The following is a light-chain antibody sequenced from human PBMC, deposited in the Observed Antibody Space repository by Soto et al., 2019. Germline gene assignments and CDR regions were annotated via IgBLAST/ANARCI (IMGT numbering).Light chain of an antibody. CDR1: QGISSY. CDR2: AAS. V-gene: IGKV1-8*01. J-gene: IGKJ1*01. CDR3: QQYYSYAPT. Sequence: AIRMTQSPSSLSASTGDRVTITCRASQGISSYLAWYQQKPGKAPKLLIYAASTLQSGVPSRFSGSGSGTDFTLTISCLQSEDFATYDCQQYYSYAPTFGQGTKLEIK.